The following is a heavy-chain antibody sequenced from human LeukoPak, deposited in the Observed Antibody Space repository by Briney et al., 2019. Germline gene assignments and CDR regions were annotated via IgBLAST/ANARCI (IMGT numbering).Heavy chain of an antibody. CDR2: INHSGST. CDR1: GGSFSGYY. D-gene: IGHD6-6*01. Sequence: SETLSLTCAVYGGSFSGYYRSWIRQPPGKGPEWIGEINHSGSTNHNPSLKSRVTISVDASKNQFSLKLSSVTAADTSVYYCARAGGRVGSSLDFDYWGQGTPVTVSS. J-gene: IGHJ4*02. V-gene: IGHV4-34*01. CDR3: ARAGGRVGSSLDFDY.